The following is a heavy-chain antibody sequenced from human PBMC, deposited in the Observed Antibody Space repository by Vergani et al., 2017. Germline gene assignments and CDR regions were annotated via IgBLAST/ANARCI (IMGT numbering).Heavy chain of an antibody. D-gene: IGHD3-10*01. CDR2: ISGSGGST. CDR1: GFTFSSYA. Sequence: EVQLLESGGGLVQPGGSLRLSCAASGFTFSSYAMSWVRQAPGKGLEWVSAISGSGGSTYYADSVKGRFTISRDNSKNTLYLQRDSLRAEDTAVYYCAKGTGIWFGPRDYWGQGTLVTVSS. V-gene: IGHV3-23*01. J-gene: IGHJ4*02. CDR3: AKGTGIWFGPRDY.